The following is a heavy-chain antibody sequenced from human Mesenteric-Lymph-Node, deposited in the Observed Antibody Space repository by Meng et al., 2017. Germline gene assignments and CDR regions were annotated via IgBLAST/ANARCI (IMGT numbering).Heavy chain of an antibody. CDR2: ISYDGSNK. CDR3: ARDRYYGSGSYSDY. CDR1: GFTFSSYA. V-gene: IGHV3-30*04. J-gene: IGHJ4*02. Sequence: GESLKISCAASGFTFSSYAMHWVRQAPGKGLEWVAVISYDGSNKYYADSVKGRFTISRDNSKNTLYLQMNSLRAEHTAVYYCARDRYYGSGSYSDYWGQGTLVTVSS. D-gene: IGHD3-10*01.